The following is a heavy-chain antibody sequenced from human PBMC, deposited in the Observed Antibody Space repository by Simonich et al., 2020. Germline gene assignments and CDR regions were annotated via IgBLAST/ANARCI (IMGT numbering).Heavy chain of an antibody. D-gene: IGHD5-18*01. CDR2: INPNSGGT. J-gene: IGHJ3*02. CDR3: ARVSGGTAMVTSTFDI. V-gene: IGHV1-2*02. Sequence: QVQLVQSGAEVKKPGASVKVSCKASGYTFTGYYMHWVRQAPGQGLEWMGGINPNSGGTNYAQKIQGRGTMTRDTSNSTAYMELSRLRSDDTAVYYCARVSGGTAMVTSTFDIWGQGTMVTVSS. CDR1: GYTFTGYY.